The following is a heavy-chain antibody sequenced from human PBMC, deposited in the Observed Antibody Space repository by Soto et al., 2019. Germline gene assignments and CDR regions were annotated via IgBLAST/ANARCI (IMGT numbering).Heavy chain of an antibody. J-gene: IGHJ6*03. CDR1: GFTVSSNY. CDR2: IYSGGST. V-gene: IGHV3-66*01. D-gene: IGHD3-3*01. Sequence: GGSLRLSCAASGFTVSSNYMSWVRQAPGKGLEWVSVIYSGGSTYYADSVKGRFTISRDNSKNTLYLQMNSLRAEDTAVYYCSRVSPETPHNTIFGVVTPAQYYYYYYYMDVWGKGTTVTVSS. CDR3: SRVSPETPHNTIFGVVTPAQYYYYYYYMDV.